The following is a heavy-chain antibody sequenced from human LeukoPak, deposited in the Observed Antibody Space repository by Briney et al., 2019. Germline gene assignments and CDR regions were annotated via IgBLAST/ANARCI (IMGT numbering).Heavy chain of an antibody. V-gene: IGHV1-18*01. J-gene: IGHJ5*02. Sequence: ASVKVSCKASGYTFTSYGISWVRQAPGKGLEWMGGFDPEDGETIYAQKLQGRVTMTTDTSTSTAYMELGSLRSDDTAVYYCARDTKRSRARWENLGIDPWGQGTLVTVSS. CDR2: FDPEDGET. CDR1: GYTFTSYG. CDR3: ARDTKRSRARWENLGIDP. D-gene: IGHD3-16*01.